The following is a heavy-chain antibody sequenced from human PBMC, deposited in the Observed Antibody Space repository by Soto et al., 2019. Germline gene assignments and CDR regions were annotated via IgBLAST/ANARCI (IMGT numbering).Heavy chain of an antibody. J-gene: IGHJ4*02. Sequence: ASVKVSCKASGYTFTSSGISWVRQAPGQGPEWMGWNSTYNGNTNYAQNLQGRVTMTTDTSTSTAYMELRGLRSDDTAVYYCARTVAGYFDYWGQGTLVTVSS. CDR1: GYTFTSSG. CDR3: ARTVAGYFDY. D-gene: IGHD6-19*01. V-gene: IGHV1-18*01. CDR2: NSTYNGNT.